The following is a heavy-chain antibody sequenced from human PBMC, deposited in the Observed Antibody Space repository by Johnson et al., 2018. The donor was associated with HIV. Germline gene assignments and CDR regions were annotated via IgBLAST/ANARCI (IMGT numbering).Heavy chain of an antibody. CDR2: IYSGGRT. J-gene: IGHJ3*02. V-gene: IGHV3-66*01. CDR3: ARGQGGIQLWFDGFDI. CDR1: GFTVSNNF. D-gene: IGHD5-18*01. Sequence: VQLVESGGGLMQPGGSLRLSCVASGFTVSNNFMSWVRQAPGKGLEWVSVIYSGGRTYYTDSVKGRFTVSRDNAKNSLYLQMNSLRAEDMAVYYCARGQGGIQLWFDGFDIWGQGTMVTVSS.